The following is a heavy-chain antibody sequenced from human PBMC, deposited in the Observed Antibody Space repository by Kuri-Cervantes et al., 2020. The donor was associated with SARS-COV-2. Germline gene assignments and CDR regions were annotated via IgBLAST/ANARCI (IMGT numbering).Heavy chain of an antibody. J-gene: IGHJ4*02. Sequence: SETLSLTCAVYGWSFSNFYWSWIRQPPGKGLEWIGELDHSGRANYNPSLKSRVTISVDTSKNQFSLKLSSVTAADTAVYYCARVGAVVPAATYYFDYWGQGTLVTVSS. CDR2: LDHSGRA. CDR1: GWSFSNFY. V-gene: IGHV4-34*01. CDR3: ARVGAVVPAATYYFDY. D-gene: IGHD2-2*01.